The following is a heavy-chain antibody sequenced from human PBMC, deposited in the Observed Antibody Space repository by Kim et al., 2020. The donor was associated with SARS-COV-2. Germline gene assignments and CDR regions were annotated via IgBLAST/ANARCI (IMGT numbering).Heavy chain of an antibody. V-gene: IGHV3-21*01. D-gene: IGHD2-2*01. CDR1: GFTFSSYS. J-gene: IGHJ3*02. CDR2: ISSSSSYI. CDR3: AREGTSCYCAFDI. Sequence: GGSLRLSCAASGFTFSSYSMNWVRQAPGKGLEWVSSISSSSSYIYYADSVKGRFTISRDNAKNSLYLQMNSLRAEDTAVYYCAREGTSCYCAFDIWGQGTMVTVSS.